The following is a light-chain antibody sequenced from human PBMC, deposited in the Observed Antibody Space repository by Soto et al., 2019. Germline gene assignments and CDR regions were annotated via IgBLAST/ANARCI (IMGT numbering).Light chain of an antibody. CDR2: VAS. CDR1: QGISNH. V-gene: IGKV1-27*01. J-gene: IGKJ1*01. Sequence: DIQMTQSPSSVSASVGDRVTITCRASQGISNHLAWYQQQPGKVPKLLIYVASTLQSGVPSRFSGSGSGTDFTLTISSLQPEDVATYYCQKYNSAPWTFGQGTKVEIK. CDR3: QKYNSAPWT.